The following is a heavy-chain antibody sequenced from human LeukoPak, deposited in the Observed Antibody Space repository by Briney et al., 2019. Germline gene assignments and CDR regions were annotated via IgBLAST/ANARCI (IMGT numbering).Heavy chain of an antibody. CDR2: IYHSGST. CDR1: GGSISSSNW. J-gene: IGHJ4*02. D-gene: IGHD4-17*01. V-gene: IGHV4-4*02. CDR3: ARVWVPSRGTTVTFDY. Sequence: SGTLSLTCAVSGGSISSSNWWSWVRQPPGKGLEWIGEIYHSGSTNYNPSLKSRVTISVDKSKNQFSLKLSSVTAADTAVYYCARVWVPSRGTTVTFDYWGQGTLVTVSS.